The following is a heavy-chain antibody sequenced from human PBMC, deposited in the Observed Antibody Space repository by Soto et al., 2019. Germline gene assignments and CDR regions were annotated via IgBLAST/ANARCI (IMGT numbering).Heavy chain of an antibody. Sequence: GGSLRLSCAASGFTFSSYAMSWVRQAPGKGLEWVSAISGSGGSTYYADSVKGRFTISRDNSKNTLYLQMNSLRAKDTAVYYCASYSSGWDNWFDPWGQGTLVTVSS. D-gene: IGHD6-19*01. J-gene: IGHJ5*02. CDR3: ASYSSGWDNWFDP. CDR2: ISGSGGST. CDR1: GFTFSSYA. V-gene: IGHV3-23*01.